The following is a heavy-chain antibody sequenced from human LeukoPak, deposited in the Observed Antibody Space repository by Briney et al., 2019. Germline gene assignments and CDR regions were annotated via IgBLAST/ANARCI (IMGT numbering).Heavy chain of an antibody. CDR2: VYDNGNT. V-gene: IGHV4-59*08. CDR3: ARLARVAATASNRHYYYYGLDV. J-gene: IGHJ6*02. Sequence: SETLSLTCNVSGVSISSYYWTWIRQPPGKGLKWIGYVYDNGNTNYDPSLKSRVTISVDTSKNQFSLKLRSMTAADTAVYFCARLARVAATASNRHYYYYGLDVWGQGTTVPVSS. D-gene: IGHD6-25*01. CDR1: GVSISSYY.